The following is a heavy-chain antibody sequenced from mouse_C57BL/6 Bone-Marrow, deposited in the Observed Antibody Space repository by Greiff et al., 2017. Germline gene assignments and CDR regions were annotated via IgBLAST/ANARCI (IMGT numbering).Heavy chain of an antibody. D-gene: IGHD1-1*01. J-gene: IGHJ1*03. CDR2: INPGSGGT. Sequence: VQLQQSGAELVRPGTSVKVSCKASGYAFTNYLIEWVKQRPGQGLEWIGVINPGSGGTNYNEKFKGKATLTADKSSSTAYMQLSSLTSEDSAVYFCARVNYGSSYWYFDVWGTGTTVTVSS. CDR1: GYAFTNYL. V-gene: IGHV1-54*01. CDR3: ARVNYGSSYWYFDV.